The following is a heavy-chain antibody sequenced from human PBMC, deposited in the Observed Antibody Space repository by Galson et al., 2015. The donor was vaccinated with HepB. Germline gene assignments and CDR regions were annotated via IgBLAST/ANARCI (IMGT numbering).Heavy chain of an antibody. Sequence: SVKVSCKASGGTFSSYTISWVRQAPGQGLEWMGRIIPILGIANYAQKFQGRVTITADKSTSTAYMELSSLRSEDTAVYYCASLYSGYDLGNDFDYWGQGTLVTVSS. CDR1: GGTFSSYT. CDR3: ASLYSGYDLGNDFDY. V-gene: IGHV1-69*02. D-gene: IGHD5-12*01. CDR2: IIPILGIA. J-gene: IGHJ4*02.